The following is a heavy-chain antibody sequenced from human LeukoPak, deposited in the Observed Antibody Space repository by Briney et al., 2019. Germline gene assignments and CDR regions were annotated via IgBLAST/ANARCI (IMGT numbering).Heavy chain of an antibody. Sequence: GGSLRLSCAASGFTFTDYYMSWIRQAPGKGLEWVSYITNSGTTIYYADSVKGRFTISRDNAKNSLYLQMNSLRAEDTAVYYCARDLQGREDAAVGDYWGQGTRVIVSS. J-gene: IGHJ4*02. CDR3: ARDLQGREDAAVGDY. CDR1: GFTFTDYY. CDR2: ITNSGTTI. V-gene: IGHV3-11*01. D-gene: IGHD6-19*01.